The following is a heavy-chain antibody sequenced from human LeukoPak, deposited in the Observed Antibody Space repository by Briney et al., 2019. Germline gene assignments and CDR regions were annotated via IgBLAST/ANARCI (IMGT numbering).Heavy chain of an antibody. J-gene: IGHJ6*03. CDR3: ARAYTVTANYYYYMDV. CDR1: GYTLTGYY. Sequence: GASVKVSCKASGYTLTGYYVQWVRQAPGQGLEWMGWINPNSGGTSYAQKFQGRVTMTRGTSTSTVYMELSRLRSDDTAVYYCARAYTVTANYYYYMDVWGKGTTVTVSS. V-gene: IGHV1-2*02. D-gene: IGHD4-17*01. CDR2: INPNSGGT.